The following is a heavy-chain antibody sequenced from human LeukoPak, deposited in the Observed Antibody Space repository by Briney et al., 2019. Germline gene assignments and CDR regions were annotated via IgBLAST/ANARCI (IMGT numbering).Heavy chain of an antibody. CDR2: MNPNSGNT. J-gene: IGHJ4*02. D-gene: IGHD6-19*01. CDR3: ARLAVPLWPDDY. CDR1: GYTFTSYD. Sequence: ASVKVSCKASGYTFTSYDINWARQATGQGLEWMGWMNPNSGNTGYAQKFQGRVTMTRNTSISTAYMELSSLRSEDTAVYYCARLAVPLWPDDYWGQGTLVTVSS. V-gene: IGHV1-8*01.